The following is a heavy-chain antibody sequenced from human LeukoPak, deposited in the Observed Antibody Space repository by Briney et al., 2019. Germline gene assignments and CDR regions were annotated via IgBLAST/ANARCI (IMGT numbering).Heavy chain of an antibody. D-gene: IGHD3-16*01. Sequence: GGSRRLSCAASGFTFTICWMKCVSGARGKGLEWGANIKQDGSEMYYVDSVKGRFTISRDNAKNSVYLQMNSLRAEDTAVYYCARDAHRGGDLDVWGQGTTVTVSS. CDR1: GFTFTICW. J-gene: IGHJ6*02. V-gene: IGHV3-7*01. CDR3: ARDAHRGGDLDV. CDR2: IKQDGSEM.